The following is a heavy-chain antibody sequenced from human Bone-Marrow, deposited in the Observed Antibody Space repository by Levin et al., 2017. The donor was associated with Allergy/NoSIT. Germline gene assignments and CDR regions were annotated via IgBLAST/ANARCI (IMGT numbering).Heavy chain of an antibody. CDR3: ARGAGSGGYCHAVYNLLDP. CDR2: ITVHNGDT. CDR1: GYSFTSNG. D-gene: IGHD1-26*01. J-gene: IGHJ5*02. V-gene: IGHV1-18*01. Sequence: AASVKVSCKASGYSFTSNGISWVRQAPGQGLEWMGWITVHNGDTEYAQKFQGRVFMTTDTSTNTAYMELRGLRSDDTAVYYCARGAGSGGYCHAVYNLLDPWGQGTLITVSS.